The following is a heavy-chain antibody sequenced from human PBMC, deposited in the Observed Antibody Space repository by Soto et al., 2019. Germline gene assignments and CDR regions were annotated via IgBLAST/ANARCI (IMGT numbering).Heavy chain of an antibody. J-gene: IGHJ3*02. CDR3: ARAVGYCSGGSCYRRAFDI. CDR1: GFTVSSNY. D-gene: IGHD2-15*01. CDR2: IYSGGST. V-gene: IGHV3-53*04. Sequence: EVQLVESGGGLVQPGGSLRLSCAASGFTVSSNYMSWVRQAPGKGLEWVSVIYSGGSTYYADSVKGRFTISRHNSKNKLYLQMNSLRAEDTAVYYCARAVGYCSGGSCYRRAFDIWGQGTMVTVSS.